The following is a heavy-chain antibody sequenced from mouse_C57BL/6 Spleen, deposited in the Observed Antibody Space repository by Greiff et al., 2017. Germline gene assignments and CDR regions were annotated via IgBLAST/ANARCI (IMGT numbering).Heavy chain of an antibody. CDR3: ARSNAYYSNYVDY. V-gene: IGHV1-81*01. CDR1: GYTFTSYG. Sequence: QVQLKQSGAELARPGASVKLSCKASGYTFTSYGISWVKQRTGQGLEWIGEIYPRSGNTYYNEKFKGKATLTADKSSSTAYMELRSLTSEDSAVYFCARSNAYYSNYVDYWGQGTTLTVSS. J-gene: IGHJ2*01. D-gene: IGHD2-5*01. CDR2: IYPRSGNT.